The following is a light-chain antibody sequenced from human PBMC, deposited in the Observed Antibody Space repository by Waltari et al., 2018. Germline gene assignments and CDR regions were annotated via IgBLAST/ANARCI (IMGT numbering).Light chain of an antibody. Sequence: QSALTQPASVSGSPGQSITIPCTGTSSDVGSYNLVSWYQQHPGKAPKLIIYDVTKRRSGVSNRFSGSKSGTTAALTISRRQAEDEADYYCCSYAGSSTLWVFGGGTKLTVL. CDR1: SSDVGSYNL. J-gene: IGLJ3*02. CDR3: CSYAGSSTLWV. V-gene: IGLV2-23*02. CDR2: DVT.